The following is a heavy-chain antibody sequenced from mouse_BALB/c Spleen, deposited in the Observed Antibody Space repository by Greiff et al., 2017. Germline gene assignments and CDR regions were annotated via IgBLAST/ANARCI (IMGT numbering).Heavy chain of an antibody. CDR2: ISSGGSYT. D-gene: IGHD1-3*01. Sequence: EVKLMESGGGLVKPGGSLKLSCAASGFTFSSYTMSWVRQTPEKRLEWVATISSGGSYTYYPDSVKGRFTISRDNAKNNLYLQMSSLKSEDTAMYYCARDGSGLAWFAYWGQGTLVTVSA. J-gene: IGHJ3*01. CDR3: ARDGSGLAWFAY. CDR1: GFTFSSYT. V-gene: IGHV5-6-4*01.